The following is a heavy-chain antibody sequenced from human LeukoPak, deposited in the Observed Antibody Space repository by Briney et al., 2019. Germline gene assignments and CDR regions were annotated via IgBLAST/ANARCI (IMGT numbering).Heavy chain of an antibody. Sequence: SLRLACAVTGFSLSAHYMGWVRQAAGKWMEWVGRTRKKANSYTTEYAASVKRRFTVSRDDSKNSLYLQMNSLKTEDTAVYYCARGPDYFDYWGQGTLVTVSS. CDR3: ARGPDYFDY. V-gene: IGHV3-72*01. CDR1: GFSLSAHY. CDR2: TRKKANSYTT. J-gene: IGHJ4*02.